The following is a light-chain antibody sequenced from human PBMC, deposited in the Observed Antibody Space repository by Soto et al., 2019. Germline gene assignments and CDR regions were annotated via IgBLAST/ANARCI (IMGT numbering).Light chain of an antibody. CDR3: QQYYSYPRT. J-gene: IGKJ1*01. Sequence: AIRRTQSPSSLSASTEDRVTITRRARQGISSYLAWSQQKPGKAPKLLIYAAFTLQSGVPSKFSGSGSGTYFTLTSSFMQSEEFATYYCQQYYSYPRTVGQGTKVDIK. CDR2: AAF. CDR1: QGISSY. V-gene: IGKV1-8*01.